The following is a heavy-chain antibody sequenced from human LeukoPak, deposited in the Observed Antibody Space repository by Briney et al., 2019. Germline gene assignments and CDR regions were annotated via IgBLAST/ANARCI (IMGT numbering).Heavy chain of an antibody. D-gene: IGHD6-13*01. CDR2: INPNSGGT. CDR3: ARDSIRAAAGSGVGY. Sequence: ASVKVSCKASGYTFTGYYMHWMRQAPGQGLEWMGWINPNSGGTNYAQKFQGRVTMTRDTSISTAYMELSRLRSDDTAVYYCARDSIRAAAGSGVGYWGQGTLVTVSS. CDR1: GYTFTGYY. J-gene: IGHJ4*02. V-gene: IGHV1-2*02.